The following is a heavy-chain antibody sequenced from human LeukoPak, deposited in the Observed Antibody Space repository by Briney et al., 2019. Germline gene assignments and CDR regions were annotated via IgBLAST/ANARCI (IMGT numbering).Heavy chain of an antibody. Sequence: AGGSLRLSCTTSGFNFRAYWMSWVRQAPGKGLEWVSVIYSGGSTYYADSVKGRFTISRDNSKSTLYLQMNSLRDDDSAAYFCARVYLERLTAGYFDHWGQGTQVTVSP. D-gene: IGHD2-8*01. J-gene: IGHJ4*02. CDR2: IYSGGST. V-gene: IGHV3-66*02. CDR1: GFNFRAYW. CDR3: ARVYLERLTAGYFDH.